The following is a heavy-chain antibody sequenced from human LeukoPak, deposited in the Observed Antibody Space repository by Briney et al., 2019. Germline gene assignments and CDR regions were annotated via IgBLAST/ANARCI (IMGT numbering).Heavy chain of an antibody. Sequence: SETLSLTCTVSGYSINNGFYWGWTRQPPGKGLEWIGSIYHSERTHYNPSLKSRVTISVDTSKNQFSLKLSSVTAADTAVYYCARVLPITPYFDYWGQGTLVTVSS. D-gene: IGHD1-20*01. CDR2: IYHSERT. CDR1: GYSINNGFY. J-gene: IGHJ4*02. CDR3: ARVLPITPYFDY. V-gene: IGHV4-38-2*02.